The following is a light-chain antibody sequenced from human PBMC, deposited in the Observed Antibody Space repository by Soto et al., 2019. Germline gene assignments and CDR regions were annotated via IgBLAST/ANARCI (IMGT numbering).Light chain of an antibody. V-gene: IGKV1-12*01. CDR1: QGVNRW. Sequence: DIQMTQSPSSVAASVGDRVTLTCRASQGVNRWLAWYQQKPGKAPKVLIYAASSLQSGVPSRFSGSGSGTDFTLTISSLQPEDVATYYCQKYNSASWKFGHGTKVE. CDR3: QKYNSASWK. CDR2: AAS. J-gene: IGKJ1*01.